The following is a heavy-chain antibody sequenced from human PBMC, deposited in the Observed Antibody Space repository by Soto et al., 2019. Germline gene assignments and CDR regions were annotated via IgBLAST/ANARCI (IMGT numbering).Heavy chain of an antibody. CDR1: GFSLSSFAVG. Sequence: QITLKESGPPLLKPTQTLTLTCTFSGFSLSSFAVGVNWIRQPPGKAPEWLALIYWNDDNHYSPSLRNRLTVIKDTSKNQVVLTMTNVDPVDTATYYCAHVSGCLSDYWGQGTLVTVSS. D-gene: IGHD1-26*01. CDR2: IYWNDDN. CDR3: AHVSGCLSDY. J-gene: IGHJ4*02. V-gene: IGHV2-5*01.